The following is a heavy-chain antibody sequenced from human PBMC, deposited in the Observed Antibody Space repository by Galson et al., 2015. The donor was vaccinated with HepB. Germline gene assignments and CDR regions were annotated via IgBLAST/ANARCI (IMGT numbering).Heavy chain of an antibody. CDR3: AREGDSYDYWSGLDY. J-gene: IGHJ4*02. D-gene: IGHD3-3*01. CDR2: IWSGGSNK. V-gene: IGHV3-33*01. Sequence: SLRLSCAASGFTFRTHGMNWVRQAPGKGLEWVAGIWSGGSNKYYADSVKGRFTISRDNSKNALYLQMNSLRAEDTAVYYCAREGDSYDYWSGLDYWGQGTLVTVSS. CDR1: GFTFRTHG.